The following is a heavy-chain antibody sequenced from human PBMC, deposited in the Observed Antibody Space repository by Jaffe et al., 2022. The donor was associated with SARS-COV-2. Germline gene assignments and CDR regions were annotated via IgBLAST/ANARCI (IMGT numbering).Heavy chain of an antibody. V-gene: IGHV3-23*01. J-gene: IGHJ4*02. CDR3: AKDGRYSGNCYVHY. CDR2: ISGSGEST. Sequence: EVQLLESGGGLVQPGGSLRLSCAASGFTFSSYAMSWVRQAPGKGLEWVSVISGSGESTYYADSVKGRFTISRENSKNTLYLQMNSLTAEDTAVYFCAKDGRYSGNCYVHYWGQGTLVTVSS. D-gene: IGHD1-26*01. CDR1: GFTFSSYA.